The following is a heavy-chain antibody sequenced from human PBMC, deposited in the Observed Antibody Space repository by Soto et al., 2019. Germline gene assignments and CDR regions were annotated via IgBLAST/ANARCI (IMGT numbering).Heavy chain of an antibody. CDR1: VDRVSINNAS. V-gene: IGHV6-1*01. J-gene: IGHJ6*02. D-gene: IGHD6-13*01. Sequence: SQTLSLPCGISVDRVSINNASCNWIRQSPSRGLEWLGRTYFRSKWYNDYAVSGKSRIIINPDTSNNQFSLQLNSVTPEDTAMYYCARRGIAALPHGMDVWGQGTTVTVSS. CDR3: ARRGIAALPHGMDV. CDR2: TYFRSKWYN.